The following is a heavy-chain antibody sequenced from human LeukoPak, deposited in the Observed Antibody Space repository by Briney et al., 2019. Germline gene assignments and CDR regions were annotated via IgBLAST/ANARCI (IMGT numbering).Heavy chain of an antibody. D-gene: IGHD2-21*01. V-gene: IGHV1-24*01. CDR3: ARIAYCGGDCYTTYFDY. CDR1: GYTLTELS. J-gene: IGHJ4*02. CDR2: LDSEDGET. Sequence: ASVKVSCKVSGYTLTELSIHWVRQAPGKGLEWMGGLDSEDGETTYAQKFQGRVTMTEDTSIDTAFMELSSLRSEDTAVYYCARIAYCGGDCYTTYFDYWGQGTLVTVSS.